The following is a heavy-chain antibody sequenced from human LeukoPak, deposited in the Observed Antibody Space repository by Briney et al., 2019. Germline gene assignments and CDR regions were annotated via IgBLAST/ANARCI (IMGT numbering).Heavy chain of an antibody. J-gene: IGHJ4*02. CDR1: GGSISGSPYY. CDR3: ATRSYYFDTSSSPYFDY. D-gene: IGHD3-22*01. V-gene: IGHV4-39*01. CDR2: VYYSGTT. Sequence: SETLSLTCTVSGGSISGSPYYNAWIRQPPGKGLEWIGSVYYSGTTYFNPSLKSRVTIFVDTSKNQFSLKLSSVTAADTALYYCATRSYYFDTSSSPYFDYWGQGILVTVSS.